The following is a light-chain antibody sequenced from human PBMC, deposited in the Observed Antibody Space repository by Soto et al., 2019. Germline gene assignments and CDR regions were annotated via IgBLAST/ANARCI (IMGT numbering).Light chain of an antibody. CDR1: QDISNY. J-gene: IGKJ4*01. CDR2: DAS. Sequence: DIQMTQSPSSLSASVGDRVTITCQASQDISNYLTWYQQKPGKAPKLLIYDASNLETGVPSRFSGSGSGTDFTFTITSVQPEDIATYYCQQYHNPPLTFGGGPKVEIK. CDR3: QQYHNPPLT. V-gene: IGKV1-33*01.